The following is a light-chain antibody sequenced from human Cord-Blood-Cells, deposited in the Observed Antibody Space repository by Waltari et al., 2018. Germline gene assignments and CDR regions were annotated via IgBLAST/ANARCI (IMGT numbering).Light chain of an antibody. CDR2: GAS. V-gene: IGKV3-20*01. Sequence: EIVLTQSPGTLSLSPGERATLSCRASQSVSSSYLAWYQQKPGQAHRLLIYGASSRDTGVPDRFSGSGSGTDFTLTISRLEPEDFAVYYCQQYGSSPLTFGGGTKVEIK. CDR3: QQYGSSPLT. CDR1: QSVSSSY. J-gene: IGKJ4*01.